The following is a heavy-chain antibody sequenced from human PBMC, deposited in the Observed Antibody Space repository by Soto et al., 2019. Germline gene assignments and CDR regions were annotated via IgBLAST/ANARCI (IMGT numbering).Heavy chain of an antibody. CDR3: ARNLGYCIRTSCYAPYYFPY. J-gene: IGHJ4*02. D-gene: IGHD2-2*01. Sequence: GASVKVSCKASGYTFTSYGVSWVRQAPGQGLEWMGWVSAYNGNTNYAQKFQGRVTMTTDTSTSTAYMELRSLRSDDTAVYYCARNLGYCIRTSCYAPYYFPYWGQGTQVTVSS. V-gene: IGHV1-18*01. CDR1: GYTFTSYG. CDR2: VSAYNGNT.